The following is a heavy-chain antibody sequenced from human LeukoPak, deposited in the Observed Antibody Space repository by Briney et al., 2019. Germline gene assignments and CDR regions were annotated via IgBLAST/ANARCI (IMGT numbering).Heavy chain of an antibody. CDR3: ARNEGIVVAGTWFDN. V-gene: IGHV4-38-2*01. J-gene: IGHJ4*02. D-gene: IGHD6-19*01. Sequence: SETLSLNCAVSGFSISGGYYRVWIRQPPGKGLEWIGSVYHNGNTLFNTSLKSRVTLSVDSSKNQFSLRLSSVTAADTARYYCARNEGIVVAGTWFDNWGQGTLVIVSS. CDR1: GFSISGGYY. CDR2: VYHNGNT.